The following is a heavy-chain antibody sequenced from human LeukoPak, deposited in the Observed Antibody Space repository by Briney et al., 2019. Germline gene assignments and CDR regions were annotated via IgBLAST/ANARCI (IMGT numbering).Heavy chain of an antibody. J-gene: IGHJ3*02. CDR1: GYTFTSYG. D-gene: IGHD6-13*01. V-gene: IGHV1-2*02. Sequence: ASVKVSCKASGYTFTSYGISWVRQAPGQGLEWMGWINPNSGGTNYAQKFQGRVTMTRDTSISTAYMELSRLRSDDTAVYYCALEQLRGAFDIWGQGTMVTVSS. CDR3: ALEQLRGAFDI. CDR2: INPNSGGT.